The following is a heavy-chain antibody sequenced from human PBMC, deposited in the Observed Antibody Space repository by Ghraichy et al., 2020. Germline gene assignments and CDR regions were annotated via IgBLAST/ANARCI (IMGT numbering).Heavy chain of an antibody. CDR3: ARAAAGNRNYFDY. J-gene: IGHJ4*02. D-gene: IGHD6-13*01. CDR1: GGSIISGGYS. CDR2: IYYSGST. Sequence: SETLSLTCAVSGGSIISGGYSWSWIRQPPGKGLEWIGYIYYSGSTYYNPSLKSRVTISVDTSKNQFSLKLSSVTAADTAVYYCARAAAGNRNYFDYWGQGTLVTVSS. V-gene: IGHV4-30-4*07.